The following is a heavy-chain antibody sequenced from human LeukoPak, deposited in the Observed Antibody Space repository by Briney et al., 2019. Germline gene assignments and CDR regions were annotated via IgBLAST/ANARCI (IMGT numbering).Heavy chain of an antibody. CDR2: ISYDGSNK. Sequence: GGSLRLSCAASGFTFSSYAMHWVRQAPGKGLEWVAVISYDGSNKYYADSVKGRFTISRDNSKNTLYLQVNSLRAEDTAVYYCVTTLRYWGQGTLVTVSS. CDR3: VTTLRY. D-gene: IGHD4-11*01. V-gene: IGHV3-30*04. CDR1: GFTFSSYA. J-gene: IGHJ4*02.